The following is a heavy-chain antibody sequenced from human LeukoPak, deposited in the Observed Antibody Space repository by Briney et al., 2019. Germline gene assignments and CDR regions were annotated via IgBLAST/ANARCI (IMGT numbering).Heavy chain of an antibody. J-gene: IGHJ4*02. D-gene: IGHD6-6*01. Sequence: PGGSLRLSCAASGFTFSSYSMNWVRQAPGKGLEWVSSISSSSSYIYYADSVKGRFTISRDNAKNSLYLQMNSLRAEDTAVYYCARGLSGYRSSLGYWGQGTLVTVSS. CDR3: ARGLSGYRSSLGY. V-gene: IGHV3-21*01. CDR1: GFTFSSYS. CDR2: ISSSSSYI.